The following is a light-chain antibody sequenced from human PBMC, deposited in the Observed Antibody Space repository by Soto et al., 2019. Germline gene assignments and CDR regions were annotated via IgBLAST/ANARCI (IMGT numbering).Light chain of an antibody. CDR1: QSVLYSSNNKNY. J-gene: IGKJ5*01. V-gene: IGKV4-1*01. Sequence: DIVMTQSPASLAVSLGERATINCKSSQSVLYSSNNKNYLAWYQQKPGQPPKLLIYWASTRESGVPDRFSGSGSGTDVTLTISSLQAEDVAVYYCHQYYSTPPITFGQGTRLEIK. CDR2: WAS. CDR3: HQYYSTPPIT.